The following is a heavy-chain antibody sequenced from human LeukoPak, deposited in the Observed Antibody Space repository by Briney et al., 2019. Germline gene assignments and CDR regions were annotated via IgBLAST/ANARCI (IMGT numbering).Heavy chain of an antibody. Sequence: SQTLSLTCAISGDSVSSSSAAWNRIRQSPSTGLEWLGRTYYRSRWYNDYAVSVKSRITIDPDTSKNQFSLQLNSVTPEDTAVYYCTRATDRYFDYWGQGTLVTVSS. J-gene: IGHJ4*02. D-gene: IGHD1-26*01. CDR3: TRATDRYFDY. CDR1: GDSVSSSSAA. CDR2: TYYRSRWYN. V-gene: IGHV6-1*01.